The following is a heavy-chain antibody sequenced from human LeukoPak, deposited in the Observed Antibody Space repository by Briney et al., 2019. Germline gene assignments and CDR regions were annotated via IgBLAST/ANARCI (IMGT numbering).Heavy chain of an antibody. Sequence: GGSLRLSCAASGFTFSSYAMHWVRQAPGKGLEWVAVISYDGSNKYYADSVKGRFTISRDNSKNTLYLQMNSLRAEDTAVYYCARDRGLRVLLWFGELWDWGQGTLVTASS. V-gene: IGHV3-30-3*01. CDR1: GFTFSSYA. CDR3: ARDRGLRVLLWFGELWD. D-gene: IGHD3-10*01. J-gene: IGHJ4*02. CDR2: ISYDGSNK.